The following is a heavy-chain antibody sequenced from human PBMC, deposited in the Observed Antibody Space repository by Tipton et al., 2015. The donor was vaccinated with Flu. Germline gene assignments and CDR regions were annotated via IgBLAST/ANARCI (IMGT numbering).Heavy chain of an antibody. CDR2: IYYSGST. V-gene: IGHV4-39*01. CDR1: GGSISSSSYY. Sequence: TLSLTCTVSGGSISSSSYYWGWIRQPPGKGLEWIGSIYYSGSTYYNPSLKSRVTISVDTSKNQFSLKLSSVTAADTAVYYCARAPQRYYDFWSGYPPGGFDPWGQGTLVTVSS. D-gene: IGHD3-3*01. J-gene: IGHJ5*02. CDR3: ARAPQRYYDFWSGYPPGGFDP.